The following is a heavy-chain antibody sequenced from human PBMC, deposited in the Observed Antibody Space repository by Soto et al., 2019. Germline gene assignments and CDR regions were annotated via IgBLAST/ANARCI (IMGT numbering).Heavy chain of an antibody. CDR3: ATPPGNAAGIAFDV. CDR1: GCTFSRYA. CDR2: ISGRGGST. D-gene: IGHD6-13*01. V-gene: IGHV3-23*01. Sequence: EVQLLDPGGVLVQPGGSLRLSCAASGCTFSRYAMSWVRQAPGKGLEWVSAISGRGGSTYYADSVKGRLTISRDNSKNPLYLHLHSPRAEETAGYYCATPPGNAAGIAFDVWGPRTMVT. J-gene: IGHJ3*01.